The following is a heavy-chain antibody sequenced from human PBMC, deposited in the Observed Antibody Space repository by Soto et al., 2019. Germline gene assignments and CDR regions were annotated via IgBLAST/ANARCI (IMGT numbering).Heavy chain of an antibody. CDR2: INHSGST. Sequence: QVQLQQWGAGLLKPSETLSLTCAVYGGSFSGYYWSWIRQPPGKGLEWIGEINHSGSTNYNPSLKSRVTVSVHTSKNQFSLKLSSVTAADTAVYYCARAPIAVAGKVFDYWGQGTLVTVSS. D-gene: IGHD6-19*01. CDR1: GGSFSGYY. CDR3: ARAPIAVAGKVFDY. J-gene: IGHJ4*02. V-gene: IGHV4-34*01.